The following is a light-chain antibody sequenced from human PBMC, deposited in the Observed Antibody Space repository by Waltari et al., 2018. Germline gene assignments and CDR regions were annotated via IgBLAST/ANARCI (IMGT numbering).Light chain of an antibody. CDR1: SSDVGGFLA. CDR3: CSYTTSDTYV. CDR2: GVA. Sequence: HSALTQPASVSGSPGQSITIPCTGTSSDVGGFLAVSWYQQHPGKVPKLVIYGVADRPSGISNRFSGAKSGNTASLTISGLQAEDEADYYCCSYTTSDTYVFGTGTKVIVL. J-gene: IGLJ1*01. V-gene: IGLV2-14*03.